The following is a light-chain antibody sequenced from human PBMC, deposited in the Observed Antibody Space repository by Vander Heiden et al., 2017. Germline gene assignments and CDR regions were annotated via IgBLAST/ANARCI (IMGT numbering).Light chain of an antibody. Sequence: SSVLTQDPAVSVALRQTVRITCQGDSLRSYDASWYQQKPGQAPVLVTYGKNSRPSGIPDRFSGSNSGNTASLTITGAQAEDEADYYCNSRDSSGNQVVFGGGTKVTVL. CDR1: SLRSYD. V-gene: IGLV3-19*01. CDR2: GKN. CDR3: NSRDSSGNQVV. J-gene: IGLJ2*01.